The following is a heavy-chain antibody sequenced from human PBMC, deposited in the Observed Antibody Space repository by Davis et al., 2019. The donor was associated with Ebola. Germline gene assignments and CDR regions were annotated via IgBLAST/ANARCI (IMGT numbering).Heavy chain of an antibody. J-gene: IGHJ4*02. D-gene: IGHD3-3*01. CDR1: GYTFTNYW. CDR2: IYPGDSDT. Sequence: GESLKISCKGAGYTFTNYWIGWVRQMPGKGLEWMGIIYPGDSDTRYSPSFQGQVTISADKSITTAYLQWSSLKASDTAMYYCARFLEWKADYWGQGTLVTVSS. V-gene: IGHV5-51*01. CDR3: ARFLEWKADY.